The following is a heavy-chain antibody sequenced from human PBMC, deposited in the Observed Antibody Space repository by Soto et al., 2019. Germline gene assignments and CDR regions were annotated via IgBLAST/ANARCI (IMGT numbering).Heavy chain of an antibody. V-gene: IGHV4-38-2*02. CDR2: IYHSGTT. D-gene: IGHD3-22*01. CDR3: ARDSSGYYWFDP. Sequence: SETLSLTCAVSGFSISSGYFWGWIRQPPGKGPEWLGSIYHSGTTYYNPSVKGRVTISVDTSKNQFSLTMSSVTAADTAVYYCARDSSGYYWFDPWGQGTLVTVSS. CDR1: GFSISSGYF. J-gene: IGHJ5*02.